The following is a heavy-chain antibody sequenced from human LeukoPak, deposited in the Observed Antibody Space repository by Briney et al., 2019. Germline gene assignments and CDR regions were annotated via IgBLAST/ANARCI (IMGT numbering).Heavy chain of an antibody. CDR1: GFTFTSYG. J-gene: IGHJ6*03. Sequence: ASVKVSCKASGFTFTSYGISWVRQAPGQGLEWMGWISAYNGNTNYAQKLQGRVTMTTDTSTSTAYMELRSLRSDDTAVYYCAGGSGPYYYYYMDVWGKGTTVTVSS. V-gene: IGHV1-18*01. D-gene: IGHD3-10*01. CDR2: ISAYNGNT. CDR3: AGGSGPYYYYYMDV.